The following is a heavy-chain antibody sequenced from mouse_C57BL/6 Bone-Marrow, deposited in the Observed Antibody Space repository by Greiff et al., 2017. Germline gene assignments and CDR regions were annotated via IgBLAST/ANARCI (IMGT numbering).Heavy chain of an antibody. J-gene: IGHJ4*01. V-gene: IGHV1-4*01. D-gene: IGHD2-4*01. CDR3: ARRNDYAYAMDY. CDR2: INPSSGYT. CDR1: GYTFTSYT. Sequence: QVQLKQSGAELARPGASVKMSCKASGYTFTSYTMHWVKQRPGQGLEWIGYINPSSGYTKYNQKFKDKATLTADKSSSTAYMQLSSLTSEDSAVYYCARRNDYAYAMDYWGQGTSVTVSS.